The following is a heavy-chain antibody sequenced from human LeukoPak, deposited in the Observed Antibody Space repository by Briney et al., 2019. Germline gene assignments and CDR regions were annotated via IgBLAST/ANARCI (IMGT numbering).Heavy chain of an antibody. CDR2: ISYDGSNK. D-gene: IGHD6-19*01. CDR3: AKGYSSGRVD. Sequence: PGGSLRLSCAASGFTFSSYGMHWVRQAPGKGLEWVAVISYDGSNKYYADSVKGRFTISRDNSKNTLYLQMNSLRAEDTAVYYCAKGYSSGRVDWGQGTLVTVSS. V-gene: IGHV3-30*18. J-gene: IGHJ4*02. CDR1: GFTFSSYG.